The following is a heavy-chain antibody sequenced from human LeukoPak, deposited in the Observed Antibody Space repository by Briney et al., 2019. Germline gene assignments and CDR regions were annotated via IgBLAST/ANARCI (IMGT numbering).Heavy chain of an antibody. CDR3: ARDQVQLWLRGFDP. CDR2: ISAYNGNT. CDR1: GYTFTSYG. J-gene: IGHJ5*02. D-gene: IGHD5-18*01. V-gene: IGHV1-18*01. Sequence: GASVKVSCKASGYTFTSYGISWVRRAPGQGLEWMGWISAYNGNTNYAQKLQGRVTMTRDTSTSTVYMELSSLRSEDTAVYYCARDQVQLWLRGFDPWGQGTLVTVSS.